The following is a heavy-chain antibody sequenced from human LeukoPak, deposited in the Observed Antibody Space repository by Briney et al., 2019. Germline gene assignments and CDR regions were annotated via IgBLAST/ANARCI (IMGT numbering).Heavy chain of an antibody. J-gene: IGHJ4*02. CDR1: GFTFSTYG. CDR3: ASGDPDY. V-gene: IGHV3-30*19. Sequence: HGGSLRLSCAASGFTFSTYGMHWVRQAPGKGLEWVAVISYDGSNKYYADSVKGRFTISRDNSKNTLYLQMNSLRAEDTAVYYCASGDPDYWGQGTLVTVSS. CDR2: ISYDGSNK. D-gene: IGHD3-10*01.